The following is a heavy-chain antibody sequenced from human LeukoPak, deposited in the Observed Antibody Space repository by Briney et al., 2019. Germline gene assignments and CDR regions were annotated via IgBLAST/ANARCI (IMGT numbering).Heavy chain of an antibody. CDR1: GYSISSGYY. CDR3: ASKGDYVLSWFDP. Sequence: SETLSLTCTVSGYSISSGYYWGWIRQPPGKGLEWIGSIYHSGSTYYNPSLKSRVTISVDTSKNQFSLKLSSVTAADTAVYYCASKGDYVLSWFDPWGQGTLVTVSS. J-gene: IGHJ5*02. V-gene: IGHV4-38-2*02. CDR2: IYHSGST. D-gene: IGHD4-17*01.